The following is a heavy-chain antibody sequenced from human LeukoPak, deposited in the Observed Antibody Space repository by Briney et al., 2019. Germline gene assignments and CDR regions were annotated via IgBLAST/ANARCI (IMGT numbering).Heavy chain of an antibody. J-gene: IGHJ4*02. V-gene: IGHV1-69*05. D-gene: IGHD5-12*01. CDR2: IIPIFGIV. CDR1: GGTFSSYG. Sequence: GASVKVSCKASGGTFSSYGISWVRQAPGQGLEWMGRIIPIFGIVNHAQKFQDRVTVTTDESTTTVYTELSSLRSEDTAGYYCARGARGYSGGFDSLLYFDCWGQGTLVTVSS. CDR3: ARGARGYSGGFDSLLYFDC.